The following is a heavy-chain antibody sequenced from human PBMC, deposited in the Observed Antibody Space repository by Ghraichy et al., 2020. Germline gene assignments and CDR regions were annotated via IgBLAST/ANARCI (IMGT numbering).Heavy chain of an antibody. CDR2: IGTAGDT. J-gene: IGHJ5*02. D-gene: IGHD2-2*02. CDR3: ARDPYCSSTNCYTGSWFDP. CDR1: GFTFSSYD. V-gene: IGHV3-13*01. Sequence: LSLTCAASGFTFSSYDMHWVRQATGKGLEWVSAIGTAGDTYYPGSVKGRFTISRENAKNSLYLQMNSLRAEDTAVYYCARDPYCSSTNCYTGSWFDPWGLGTLVTVSS.